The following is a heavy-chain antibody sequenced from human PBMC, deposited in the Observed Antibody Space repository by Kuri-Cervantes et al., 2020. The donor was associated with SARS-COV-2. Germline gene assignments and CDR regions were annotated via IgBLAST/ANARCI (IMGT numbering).Heavy chain of an antibody. CDR3: ARPTRSKLD. J-gene: IGHJ4*02. V-gene: IGHV5-51*01. D-gene: IGHD6-13*01. Sequence: GESLKISCKSSGYSFTGYWIAWVRQMPGKGLECMGIIYPGDSDTRYSPSFQGQVTISADKSINTAYLQWSSLKASDTAMYYCARPTRSKLDWGPGTLVTVSS. CDR1: GYSFTGYW. CDR2: IYPGDSDT.